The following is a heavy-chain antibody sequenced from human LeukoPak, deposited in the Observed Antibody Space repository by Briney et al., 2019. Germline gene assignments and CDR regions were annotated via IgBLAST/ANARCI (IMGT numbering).Heavy chain of an antibody. CDR1: GFTFSSHH. V-gene: IGHV3-64D*09. D-gene: IGHD2-15*01. Sequence: PGGSLRLSCSASGFTFSSHHMRWVRQAPGKGLQYVSAISSSGDRTNYADSVKGRFTIPRDNSKNTLYLQMSSLRTEDTAVYYCVRGTNSGSGNYFDYWGQGTLVTVSS. CDR2: ISSSGDRT. CDR3: VRGTNSGSGNYFDY. J-gene: IGHJ4*02.